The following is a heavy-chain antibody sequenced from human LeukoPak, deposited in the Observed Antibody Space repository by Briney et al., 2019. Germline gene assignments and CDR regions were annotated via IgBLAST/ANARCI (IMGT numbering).Heavy chain of an antibody. Sequence: GGSLRLSCVASGFTFGKYWMSWVRQAPGKGLGWVANIKLDGSEKNYVDSVKGRFTITRDNTKNSLYLQMNSLRVEDTAVFYCARDQYDTWSRKGNFDSWGQGTLVIVSS. V-gene: IGHV3-7*03. CDR3: ARDQYDTWSRKGNFDS. CDR1: GFTFGKYW. J-gene: IGHJ4*02. D-gene: IGHD3-3*01. CDR2: IKLDGSEK.